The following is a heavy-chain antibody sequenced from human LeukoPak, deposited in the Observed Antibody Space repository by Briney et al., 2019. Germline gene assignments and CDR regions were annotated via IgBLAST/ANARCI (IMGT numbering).Heavy chain of an antibody. CDR1: GGSISSSNYY. CDR2: INHSGST. Sequence: SETLSLTCTVSGGSISSSNYYWGWIRQPPGKGLEWIGEINHSGSTNYNPSLKSRVTISVDTSKNQFSLKLSSVTAADTAVYYCARMRPSPPRITIFGVVIGHGIYYMDVWGKGTTVTVSS. D-gene: IGHD3-3*01. J-gene: IGHJ6*03. V-gene: IGHV4-39*07. CDR3: ARMRPSPPRITIFGVVIGHGIYYMDV.